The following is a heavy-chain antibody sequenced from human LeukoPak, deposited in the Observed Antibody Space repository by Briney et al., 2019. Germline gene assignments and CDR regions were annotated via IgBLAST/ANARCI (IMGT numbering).Heavy chain of an antibody. CDR3: AKDLGYCSSTSCYPPDY. D-gene: IGHD2-2*01. J-gene: IGHJ4*02. CDR2: ISGSGGST. CDR1: GFTFSSYA. Sequence: PGGSLRLSCAASGFTFSSYAMSWVRQAPGKGLEWVSAISGSGGSTYYADSVKGRFTISKDNSKNTLYLQMNSQRAEDTAVYYCAKDLGYCSSTSCYPPDYWGQGTLVTVSS. V-gene: IGHV3-23*01.